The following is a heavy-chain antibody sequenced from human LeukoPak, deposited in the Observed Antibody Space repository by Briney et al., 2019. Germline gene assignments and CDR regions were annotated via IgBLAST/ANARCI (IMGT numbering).Heavy chain of an antibody. CDR1: GGSISSSHYY. Sequence: PSETLSLTCTVYGGSISSSHYYWGWIRQPQGKGLEWIGTIYYSGTTYYNPSLESRVTISEDTSKNQFSLTLRSVTAADTAVYYCARQISDYYYYYIDVWGKGTTVTVSS. CDR2: IYYSGTT. D-gene: IGHD3-10*01. J-gene: IGHJ6*03. V-gene: IGHV4-39*01. CDR3: ARQISDYYYYYIDV.